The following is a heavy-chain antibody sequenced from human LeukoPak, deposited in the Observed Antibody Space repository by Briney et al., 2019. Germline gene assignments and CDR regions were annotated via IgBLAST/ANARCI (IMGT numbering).Heavy chain of an antibody. J-gene: IGHJ4*02. Sequence: EALSLTCTVSGGSVSSGSHYWSWIRQPPGKRLEWIGYINDSGSTSYNPSLKRRVTISVDTSQNQFSLKLTSVTAADTAVYYCARAVVLYYFDYWGQGTLVTVSS. D-gene: IGHD3-22*01. V-gene: IGHV4-61*01. CDR1: GGSVSSGSHY. CDR2: INDSGST. CDR3: ARAVVLYYFDY.